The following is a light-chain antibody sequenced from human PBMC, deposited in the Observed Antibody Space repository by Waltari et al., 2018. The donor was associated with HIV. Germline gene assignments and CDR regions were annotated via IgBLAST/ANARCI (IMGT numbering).Light chain of an antibody. CDR1: SGQSSYS. Sequence: QLALTQSPSASASLRASVRLTCTLSSGQSSYSIAWHQQQPEKGPRFWMRLNSDGSHTRGDGIPDRFSGSASWAERYLTISSLQSEDEADYYCQSWDNGVRVFGGGTKLTVL. CDR3: QSWDNGVRV. J-gene: IGLJ3*02. CDR2: LNSDGSH. V-gene: IGLV4-69*01.